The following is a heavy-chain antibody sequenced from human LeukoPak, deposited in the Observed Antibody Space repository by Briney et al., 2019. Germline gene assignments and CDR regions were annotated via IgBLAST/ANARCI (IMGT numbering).Heavy chain of an antibody. CDR2: IYYSGNT. D-gene: IGHD5-12*01. J-gene: IGHJ4*02. CDR3: AREGDYSGYDYVIAY. CDR1: GGSFSTYY. V-gene: IGHV4-59*01. Sequence: KSSETLSLTCTVSGGSFSTYYWSWIRQPPGKGLEWIGYIYYSGNTNYNPSLKSRVTISVDTSKNHFSLKLRSVTAADTAVYYCAREGDYSGYDYVIAYWGQGTLVTVS.